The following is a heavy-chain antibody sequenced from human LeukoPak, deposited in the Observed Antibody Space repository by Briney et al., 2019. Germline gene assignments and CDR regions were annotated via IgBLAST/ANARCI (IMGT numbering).Heavy chain of an antibody. CDR3: ARARYSSSWYESAGIDY. Sequence: GASVKVSCKASGYTFTSYYMHWVRQAPGQGLEWMGIINPSGGSTSYAQKFQGRVTMTRDMSTSTVYMELSSLRSEDTAVYYCARARYSSSWYESAGIDYWGQGTLVTVSS. CDR2: INPSGGST. V-gene: IGHV1-46*01. D-gene: IGHD6-13*01. CDR1: GYTFTSYY. J-gene: IGHJ4*02.